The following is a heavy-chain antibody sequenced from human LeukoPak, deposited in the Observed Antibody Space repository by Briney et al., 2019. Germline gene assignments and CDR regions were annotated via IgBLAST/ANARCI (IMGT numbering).Heavy chain of an antibody. J-gene: IGHJ4*02. CDR3: AKSEIHELKGYGKGIVGATSYYFDY. CDR2: ISGSGGST. V-gene: IGHV3-23*01. D-gene: IGHD1-26*01. Sequence: GGSLRLSCAASGFTFSSYAMSWVRQAPGKGLEWVSAISGSGGSTYYADSVKGRFTISRDNSKNTLYLQMNSLRAEDTAVYYCAKSEIHELKGYGKGIVGATSYYFDYWGQGTLVTVSS. CDR1: GFTFSSYA.